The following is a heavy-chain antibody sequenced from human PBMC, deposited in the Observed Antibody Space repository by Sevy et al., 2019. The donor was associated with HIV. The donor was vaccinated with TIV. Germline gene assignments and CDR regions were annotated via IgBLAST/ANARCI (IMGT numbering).Heavy chain of an antibody. J-gene: IGHJ5*02. CDR1: GFTVSSSY. D-gene: IGHD3-3*01. CDR3: ARGRGVFGAVAINWFDP. Sequence: GGSLRLSCAASGFTVSSSYMTWVRQPPGKGLEWVSVIYSGGSTYYADSVKDRFTISRDNSKNTLYLQMNNLRADETAVYYCARGRGVFGAVAINWFDPWGQGALVTVSS. CDR2: IYSGGST. V-gene: IGHV3-53*01.